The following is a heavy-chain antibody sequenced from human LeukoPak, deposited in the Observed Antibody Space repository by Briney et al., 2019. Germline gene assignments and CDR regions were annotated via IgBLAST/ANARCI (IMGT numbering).Heavy chain of an antibody. CDR1: GDSVSSNSVA. J-gene: IGHJ4*02. CDR2: TYYRSKWSN. CDR3: ARCVASSGSNYFDY. D-gene: IGHD6-13*01. V-gene: IGHV6-1*01. Sequence: SQTLSLTCAISGDSVSSNSVAWNWIRRSPSRGLEWLGRTYYRSKWSNDYAFSVKSRITINPDTSKNQFSLQLNSVTPEDTAVYYCARCVASSGSNYFDYWGQGTLVTVSS.